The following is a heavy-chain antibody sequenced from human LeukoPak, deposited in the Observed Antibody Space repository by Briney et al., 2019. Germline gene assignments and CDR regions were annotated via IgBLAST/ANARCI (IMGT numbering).Heavy chain of an antibody. CDR2: IYYSGST. V-gene: IGHV4-39*07. J-gene: IGHJ3*02. D-gene: IGHD5-18*01. CDR3: ARKDSYGDAFDI. Sequence: SETLSLTCTVSGGSISSSSYYWGWIRQPPGKGLEWIGSIYYSGSTYYNPSLKSRVTISVDTSKNQFSLKLSSVTAADTAVYYCARKDSYGDAFDIWGQGTMVTVSS. CDR1: GGSISSSSYY.